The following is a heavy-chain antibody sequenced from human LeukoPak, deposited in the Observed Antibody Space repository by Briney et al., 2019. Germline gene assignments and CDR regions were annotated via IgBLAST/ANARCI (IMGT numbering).Heavy chain of an antibody. CDR3: SNGIYDNSF. V-gene: IGHV3-7*01. CDR1: GFNFNSYW. D-gene: IGHD1-1*01. CDR2: TNQDGGVT. Sequence: GGSLRLSCAASGFNFNSYWMAWVRQAPGKRLEWLTNTNQDGGVTYYVDSVRGRFTVSRDNAKDSLFLQMHSLRVEDTAVYFCSNGIYDNSFWGQGTLVTVSS. J-gene: IGHJ4*02.